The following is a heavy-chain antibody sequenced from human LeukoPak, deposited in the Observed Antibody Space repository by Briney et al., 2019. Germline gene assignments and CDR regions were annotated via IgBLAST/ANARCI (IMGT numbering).Heavy chain of an antibody. CDR2: IYYSGST. Sequence: SETLSLTCTVSGGSISSYYWSWIRQPPGKGLEWVGYIYYSGSTNYNPSLKSRVTISVDTSKNQFSLKLSSVTAADTAVYYCAREAYYGSGSYRDEYDYWGQGTLVTVSS. V-gene: IGHV4-59*01. J-gene: IGHJ4*02. D-gene: IGHD3-10*01. CDR3: AREAYYGSGSYRDEYDY. CDR1: GGSISSYY.